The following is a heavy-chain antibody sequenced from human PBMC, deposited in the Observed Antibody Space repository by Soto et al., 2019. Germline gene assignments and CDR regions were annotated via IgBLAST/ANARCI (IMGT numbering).Heavy chain of an antibody. CDR2: INHSGST. J-gene: IGHJ4*02. V-gene: IGHV4-34*01. CDR3: ARRSIAARRVDY. D-gene: IGHD6-6*01. Sequence: SETLSLTCAVYGGSCSGHYWSWIRQPPGKGLEWIGGINHSGSTNYNPSLKSRVTISVDTSKNQFSLKLSSVTAADTAVYYCARRSIAARRVDYWGQGTLVTVSS. CDR1: GGSCSGHY.